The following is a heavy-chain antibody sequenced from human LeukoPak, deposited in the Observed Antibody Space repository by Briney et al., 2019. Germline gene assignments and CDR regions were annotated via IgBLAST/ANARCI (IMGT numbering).Heavy chain of an antibody. CDR1: GLRFRNYG. D-gene: IGHD1-26*01. CDR3: ATDRNSGKYYDY. J-gene: IGHJ4*02. Sequence: GGSLRLSCVESGLRFRNYGMHWVRQAPGKGLEWVAVIYYDGSNQYYADSVKGRFTVSRDNAKNTLYLQMDSLRAEDTAVYYCATDRNSGKYYDYWGQGTLVTVSS. V-gene: IGHV3-33*01. CDR2: IYYDGSNQ.